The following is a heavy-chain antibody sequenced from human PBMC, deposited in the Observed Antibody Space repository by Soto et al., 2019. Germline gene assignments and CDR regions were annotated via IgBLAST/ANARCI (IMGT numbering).Heavy chain of an antibody. CDR3: ARVLGGTNYYYYGMDV. CDR2: ISAYNGNT. V-gene: IGHV1-18*01. D-gene: IGHD6-19*01. J-gene: IGHJ6*02. CDR1: GYTFTSYG. Sequence: GASVKVSCKASGYTFTSYGISWVRQAPGQGLEWMGWISAYNGNTNYAQKLQGRVTMTTDTSTSTAYMELRSLRSDDTAVYYCARVLGGTNYYYYGMDVWGQGTTVTVSS.